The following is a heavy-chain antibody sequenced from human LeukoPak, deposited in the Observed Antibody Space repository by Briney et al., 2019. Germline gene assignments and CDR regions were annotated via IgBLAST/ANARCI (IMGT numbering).Heavy chain of an antibody. CDR2: ICGSGRSK. D-gene: IGHD3-10*01. J-gene: IGHJ3*02. V-gene: IGHV3-23*01. Sequence: PGGSLRLSCAASGVTFRSYSMSWVRQPPGKGLEWISSICGSGRSKYYPDSVKGRFTLSGDNYNHSLYLQMNSLRAEDTAVYYCAKRRTDYYGSGSPPGDSFDIWGQGTMVTVSS. CDR3: AKRRTDYYGSGSPPGDSFDI. CDR1: GVTFRSYS.